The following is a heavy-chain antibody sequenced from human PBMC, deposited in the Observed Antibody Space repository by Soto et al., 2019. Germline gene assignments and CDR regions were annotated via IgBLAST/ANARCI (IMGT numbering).Heavy chain of an antibody. V-gene: IGHV3-23*01. D-gene: IGHD3-22*01. CDR3: ARDWNYDDSCGYNAY. Sequence: GGSLRLSCAASGFTFSSYAMSWVRQAPGKGLEWVSSIGSSGSNTYYADSVQGRFTISRDNSKNTLYLQMNSLRAEDTAVYFCARDWNYDDSCGYNAYWGQGTLVTVSS. CDR2: IGSSGSNT. J-gene: IGHJ4*02. CDR1: GFTFSSYA.